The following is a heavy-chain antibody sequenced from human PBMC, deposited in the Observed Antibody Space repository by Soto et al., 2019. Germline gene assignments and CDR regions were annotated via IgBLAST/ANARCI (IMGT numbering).Heavy chain of an antibody. D-gene: IGHD3-3*02. Sequence: QLQESGPGLVKPSETLSLTCNVSGRSMISYYWSWIRQPAGKGLEWIGRIYTGGNTNYNPSLKSRVTMSVDTSKSQFSLSLTSVTAADTAVYYCAREGDDRHFFFDSWGQGTLVTVSS. J-gene: IGHJ4*02. CDR3: AREGDDRHFFFDS. CDR2: IYTGGNT. CDR1: GRSMISYY. V-gene: IGHV4-4*07.